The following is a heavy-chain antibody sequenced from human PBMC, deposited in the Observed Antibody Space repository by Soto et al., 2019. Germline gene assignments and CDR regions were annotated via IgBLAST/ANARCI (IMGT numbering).Heavy chain of an antibody. V-gene: IGHV4-31*03. J-gene: IGHJ5*02. Sequence: VQLQESGPGLVKPSQTLSLTCTVSGGSISSGGYYWSWIRQHPGKGLEWIGYIYYSGSTYHNPALKSRVTITVDASKNQCTLRLSSVTASDTAVYYCASVGGINGFDPWGQGTLVTVSS. CDR1: GGSISSGGYY. CDR2: IYYSGST. CDR3: ASVGGINGFDP. D-gene: IGHD3-16*01.